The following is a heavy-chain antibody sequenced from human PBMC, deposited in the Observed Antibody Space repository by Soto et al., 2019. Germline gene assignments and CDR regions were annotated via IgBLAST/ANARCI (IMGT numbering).Heavy chain of an antibody. CDR2: ISIFPDSM. CDR1: GVIFSGHT. V-gene: IGHV3-21*06. CDR3: ASELNSSTEGN. D-gene: IGHD3-10*01. J-gene: IGHJ4*02. Sequence: GSLRLSCVFAGVIFSGHTFNWVRQAPGKGLEWVSSISIFPDSMYYADSVKGRFTISRDNARNTVNFQMRSLSAEDTAVYFFASELNSSTEGNWGRGTLVTVSS.